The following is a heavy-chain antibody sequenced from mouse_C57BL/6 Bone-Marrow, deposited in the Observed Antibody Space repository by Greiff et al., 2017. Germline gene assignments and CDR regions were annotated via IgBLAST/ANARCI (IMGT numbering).Heavy chain of an antibody. D-gene: IGHD2-3*01. J-gene: IGHJ4*01. V-gene: IGHV1-19*01. CDR2: INPYNGGT. Sequence: EVQLQQSGPVLVKPGASVKMSCKASGYTFTDYYMNWVKQSHGKSLEWIGVINPYNGGTSYNQKFKGKATLTVDKSSSTAYMELNSLTSEDSAVYYCARDGDLYDGYLPAAMDYWGQGTSVTVSS. CDR1: GYTFTDYY. CDR3: ARDGDLYDGYLPAAMDY.